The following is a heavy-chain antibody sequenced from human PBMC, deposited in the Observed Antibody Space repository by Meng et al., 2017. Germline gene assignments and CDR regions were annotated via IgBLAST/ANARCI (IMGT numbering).Heavy chain of an antibody. V-gene: IGHV1-2*06. Sequence: QVQLVQAGAEVKKPGASVKVSCKASGYTFTGYYMHWVRQAPGQGLEWMGRINPNSGGTNYAQKFQGRVTMTRDTSISTAYMELSRLRSDDTAVYYCARDYREYCSGSSCYYFDYWGQGTLVTVSS. CDR3: ARDYREYCSGSSCYYFDY. J-gene: IGHJ4*02. CDR1: GYTFTGYY. D-gene: IGHD2-15*01. CDR2: INPNSGGT.